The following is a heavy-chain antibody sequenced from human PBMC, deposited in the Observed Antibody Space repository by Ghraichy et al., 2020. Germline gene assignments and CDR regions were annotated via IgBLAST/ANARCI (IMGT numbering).Heavy chain of an antibody. CDR3: ARSISGRYPYWFFDL. D-gene: IGHD1-26*01. Sequence: GESLNISCQGSGYSFTTYWIGWVRQMPGKGLEWMGIIFPGGSDTRYSPSFLGQVTLSADKSISTAYMQWSTLTASDTAIYYCARSISGRYPYWFFDLWGRGTLVTVSS. CDR2: IFPGGSDT. CDR1: GYSFTTYW. V-gene: IGHV5-51*01. J-gene: IGHJ2*01.